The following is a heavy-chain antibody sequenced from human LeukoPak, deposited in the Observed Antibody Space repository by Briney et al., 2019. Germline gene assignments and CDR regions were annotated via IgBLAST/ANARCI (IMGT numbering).Heavy chain of an antibody. Sequence: GGTLRLSCVASGFTFSTYGMSWVRQAPGKGLEWVSAISGSGGSTYYADSVKGRFTVSSDNSKNTMFLQMNSLRAEDTAVYYCAKDVGTVTLDYWGQGTLVTVSS. V-gene: IGHV3-23*01. CDR1: GFTFSTYG. D-gene: IGHD4-17*01. J-gene: IGHJ4*02. CDR2: ISGSGGST. CDR3: AKDVGTVTLDY.